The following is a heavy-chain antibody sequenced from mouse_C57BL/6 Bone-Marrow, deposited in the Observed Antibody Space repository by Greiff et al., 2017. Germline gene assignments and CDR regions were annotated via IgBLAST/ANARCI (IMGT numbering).Heavy chain of an antibody. J-gene: IGHJ1*03. CDR3: ARRRGYFDV. Sequence: DVMLVESGGGLVQPGGSLKLSCAASGFTFSDYYLYWVRQTPEKRLEWVAYISNGGGSTYSPDTVKGRFTISRDNAKNTLYLQMSRLKSEDTAMYYCARRRGYFDVWGTGTTVTVSS. CDR2: ISNGGGST. V-gene: IGHV5-12*01. CDR1: GFTFSDYY.